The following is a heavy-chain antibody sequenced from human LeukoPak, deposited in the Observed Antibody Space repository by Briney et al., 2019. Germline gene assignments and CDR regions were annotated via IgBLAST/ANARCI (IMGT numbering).Heavy chain of an antibody. Sequence: GASVKVSCKASGYTFTSYGISWVRQAPGQGLEWMGWISAYNGNTNYAQKLQGRVTMTTDTSTSTAYTELRSLRSDDTAVYYCARDVYGGSWIPLIPFDYWGQGTLVTVSS. D-gene: IGHD2-15*01. CDR2: ISAYNGNT. J-gene: IGHJ4*02. CDR3: ARDVYGGSWIPLIPFDY. V-gene: IGHV1-18*01. CDR1: GYTFTSYG.